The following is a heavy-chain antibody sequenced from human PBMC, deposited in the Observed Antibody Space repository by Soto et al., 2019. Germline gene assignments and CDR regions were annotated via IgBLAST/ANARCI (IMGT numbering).Heavy chain of an antibody. CDR2: IYPGDSDT. CDR1: GYSFTNSW. D-gene: IGHD1-26*01. CDR3: ARRPRGVSGSYYDY. V-gene: IGHV5-51*01. Sequence: GESLKISCKASGYSFTNSWIGWVRQMPGKGLEWMGIIYPGDSDTRYSPSFQGQVTISADKSITTAYLQWSSLTASDTAIYYCARRPRGVSGSYYDYCRQRHLVT. J-gene: IGHJ4*02.